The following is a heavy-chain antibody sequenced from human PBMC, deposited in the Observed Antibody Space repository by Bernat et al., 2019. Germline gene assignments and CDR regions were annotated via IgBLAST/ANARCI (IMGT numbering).Heavy chain of an antibody. CDR3: TTNYYGSGSYSGDFDY. CDR1: GFTVSSNY. D-gene: IGHD3-10*01. J-gene: IGHJ4*02. V-gene: IGHV3-66*01. CDR2: IYSGGST. Sequence: EVQLVESGGGLVQPGGSLRLSCAASGFTVSSNYMSWVRQAPGKGLEWVSVIYSGGSTYYADSVKGRFTISRDNSKNTLYLQMNSLKTEDTAVYYCTTNYYGSGSYSGDFDYWGQGTLVTVSS.